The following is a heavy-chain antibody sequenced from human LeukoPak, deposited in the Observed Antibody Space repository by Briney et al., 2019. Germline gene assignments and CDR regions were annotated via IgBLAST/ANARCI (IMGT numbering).Heavy chain of an antibody. CDR3: AKDPLDSNYLYFDY. V-gene: IGHV3-23*01. Sequence: GGSLRLSCAASGFSFSSNWMTWVRQAPGKGLEWVSAISGSGGSTYYADSVKGRFTISRDNSKNTLYLQMNSLRAEDTAVYYCAKDPLDSNYLYFDYWGQGTLVTVSS. CDR2: ISGSGGST. D-gene: IGHD4-11*01. CDR1: GFSFSSNW. J-gene: IGHJ4*02.